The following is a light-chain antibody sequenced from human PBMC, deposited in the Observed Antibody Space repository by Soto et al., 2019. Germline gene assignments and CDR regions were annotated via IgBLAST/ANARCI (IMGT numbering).Light chain of an antibody. V-gene: IGKV3-11*01. J-gene: IGKJ5*01. Sequence: EIVLTQSPATLSLSPGERATLSCRASRTVNNYLAWYQQKPGQAPRLLIYDAFIRAAGIPARFSGRGSGTDFTLPISNLEPEDFAVYFCQRRSDWPPITFGQGTRVELK. CDR1: RTVNNY. CDR2: DAF. CDR3: QRRSDWPPIT.